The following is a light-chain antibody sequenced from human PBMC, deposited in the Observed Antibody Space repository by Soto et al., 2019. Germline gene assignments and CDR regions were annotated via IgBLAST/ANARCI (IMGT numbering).Light chain of an antibody. Sequence: QSVLTQPPSVSGAPGQRVTISCTGSSSNIGAGYDEHWYQQLPGTAPKLLIYGNSNRPSGVPDRFSGSKSGTSASLAITGLQAEDEADYSCQSYDSSLSGWVFGGGTKLTVL. V-gene: IGLV1-40*01. CDR3: QSYDSSLSGWV. CDR1: SSNIGAGYD. CDR2: GNS. J-gene: IGLJ3*02.